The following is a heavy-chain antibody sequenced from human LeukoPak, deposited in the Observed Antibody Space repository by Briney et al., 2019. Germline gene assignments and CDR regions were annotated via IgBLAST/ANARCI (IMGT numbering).Heavy chain of an antibody. J-gene: IGHJ4*02. CDR3: ARYYSHTSAWSEGGLDQ. CDR2: IWYDGSKK. CDR1: GFTFSTFG. D-gene: IGHD6-19*01. V-gene: IGHV3-33*01. Sequence: PGGSLRLSCAASGFTFSTFGMHWVRQAPGKGPEWVAVIWYDGSKKYYIDFAEGRFTISRDNSRNTLYLQMTSLRAEDTAVYYCARYYSHTSAWSEGGLDQWGQGTLVTVSS.